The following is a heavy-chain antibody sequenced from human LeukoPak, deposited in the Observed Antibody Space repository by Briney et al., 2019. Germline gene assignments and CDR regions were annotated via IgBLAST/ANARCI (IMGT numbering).Heavy chain of an antibody. Sequence: SETLSLTCTVSGGSISSSSYYWGWIRQPPGKGLEWIGSIYYSGSTYYNPSLKSRVTIPVDTSKNQFSLKLSSVTAADTAVYYCARYSGSYYGLHFDYWGQGTLVTVSS. V-gene: IGHV4-39*07. J-gene: IGHJ4*02. CDR3: ARYSGSYYGLHFDY. CDR2: IYYSGST. CDR1: GGSISSSSYY. D-gene: IGHD1-26*01.